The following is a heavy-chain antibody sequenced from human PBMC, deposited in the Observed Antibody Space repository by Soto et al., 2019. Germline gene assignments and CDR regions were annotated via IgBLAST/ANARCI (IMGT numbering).Heavy chain of an antibody. V-gene: IGHV3-48*02. CDR3: ARAVAGTVFDY. CDR2: ISSSGSTI. D-gene: IGHD6-19*01. CDR1: GFTFSSYS. Sequence: EVQLVESGGGLVQPGTSLRLSCTGSGFTFSSYSMSWIRQTPGKGLEWLSYISSSGSTIYYRDSVKGRFTMSRDNANDSLYLTMHSLRDDDTALYYCARAVAGTVFDYWGQGALVTVSS. J-gene: IGHJ4*02.